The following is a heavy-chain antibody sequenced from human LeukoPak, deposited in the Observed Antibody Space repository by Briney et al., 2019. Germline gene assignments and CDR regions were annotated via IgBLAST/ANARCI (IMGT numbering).Heavy chain of an antibody. V-gene: IGHV1-2*02. D-gene: IGHD6-13*01. CDR2: INPNSGGT. Sequence: ASVKVSCKASGYTFTGYYMHWVRQAPGQGPEWMGWINPNSGGTNYAQKFQGRVTMTRDTSISTAYMELSRLRSDDTAVYYCARVPSIAAAGPYPYYFDYWGQGTLVTVSS. CDR1: GYTFTGYY. CDR3: ARVPSIAAAGPYPYYFDY. J-gene: IGHJ4*02.